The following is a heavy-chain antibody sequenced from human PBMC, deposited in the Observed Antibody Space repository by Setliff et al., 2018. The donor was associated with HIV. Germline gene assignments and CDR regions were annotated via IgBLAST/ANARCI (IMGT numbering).Heavy chain of an antibody. CDR2: INDRGTT. J-gene: IGHJ4*02. V-gene: IGHV4-34*01. CDR1: GGSFSGPFTSGGSLSGHF. Sequence: SETLSLTCAVYGGSFSGPFTSGGSLSGHFWSWIRQSPGKGLEWIGEINDRGTTNYNPSLKSRVSISVDTSKNQFSLKLSSVTAADTAVYSCVRHLSEMAMVDHWGQGTLVTVSS. CDR3: VRHLSEMAMVDH.